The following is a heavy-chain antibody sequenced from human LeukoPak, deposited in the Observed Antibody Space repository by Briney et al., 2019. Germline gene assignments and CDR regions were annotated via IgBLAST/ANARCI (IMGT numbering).Heavy chain of an antibody. D-gene: IGHD2-21*02. CDR3: ARTARLLDY. CDR2: ISNSGGTT. J-gene: IGHJ4*02. Sequence: GGSLRLSCAASGFSFSDHYMTWIRQAPGKGLEWLSYISNSGGTTNYADSVKGRFTVSRDNAKNSLFLQMNSLRAEDTAVYYCARTARLLDYWGQGTLVTVSS. V-gene: IGHV3-11*01. CDR1: GFSFSDHY.